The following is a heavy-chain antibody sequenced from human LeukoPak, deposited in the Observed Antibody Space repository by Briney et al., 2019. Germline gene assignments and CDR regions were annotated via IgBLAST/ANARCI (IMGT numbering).Heavy chain of an antibody. D-gene: IGHD5-12*01. CDR1: GFTFDDYA. CDR3: ANSGYDFSGWFDP. J-gene: IGHJ5*02. Sequence: PGGSLRLSCAASGFTFDDYAMHWVRQAPGKGLEWVSGISWNSGSIGYADSVKGRFTISRDNAKNSLYLQMNSLRAEDTALYYCANSGYDFSGWFDPWGQGTLVTVSS. V-gene: IGHV3-9*01. CDR2: ISWNSGSI.